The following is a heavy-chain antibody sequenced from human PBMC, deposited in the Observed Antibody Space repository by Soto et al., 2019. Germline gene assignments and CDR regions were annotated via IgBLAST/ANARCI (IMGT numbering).Heavy chain of an antibody. J-gene: IGHJ4*02. D-gene: IGHD2-15*01. CDR3: ARVPKYCSGGSCYYDY. V-gene: IGHV3-74*01. Sequence: AGGSLRLSCAASGFTFSSYWMHWVRQAPGKGLVWVSRINSDGSSTSYADSVKGRFTISRDNAKNTLYLQMNSLRAEDTAVYYCARVPKYCSGGSCYYDYWGQGTLVTVSS. CDR2: INSDGSST. CDR1: GFTFSSYW.